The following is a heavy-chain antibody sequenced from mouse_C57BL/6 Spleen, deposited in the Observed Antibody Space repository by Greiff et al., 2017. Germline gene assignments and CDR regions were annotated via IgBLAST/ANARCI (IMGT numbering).Heavy chain of an antibody. J-gene: IGHJ2*01. D-gene: IGHD3-3*01. V-gene: IGHV3-6*01. Sequence: EVQLQESGPGLVKPSQSLSLTCSVTGYSITSGYYWNWIRQFPGNKLEWMGYISYDGSNNYNPSLKNRISITRDTSKNQFFLKLNSVTTEDTATYYCARGPGPYYFDYWGQGTTLTVSS. CDR3: ARGPGPYYFDY. CDR1: GYSITSGYY. CDR2: ISYDGSN.